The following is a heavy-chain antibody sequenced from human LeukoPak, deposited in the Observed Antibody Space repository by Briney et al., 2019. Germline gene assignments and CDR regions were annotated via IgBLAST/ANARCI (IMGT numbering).Heavy chain of an antibody. V-gene: IGHV3-30*02. CDR3: AKGEMAGGGNDY. CDR1: GFTFSNYW. J-gene: IGHJ4*02. CDR2: IRYDGSNK. Sequence: GGSLRLSCAASGFTFSNYWMTWVRQAPGKGLEWVAFIRYDGSNKYYADSVKGRFTISRDNSKNTLYLQMNSLRAEDTAVYYCAKGEMAGGGNDYWGQGTLVTVSS. D-gene: IGHD5-24*01.